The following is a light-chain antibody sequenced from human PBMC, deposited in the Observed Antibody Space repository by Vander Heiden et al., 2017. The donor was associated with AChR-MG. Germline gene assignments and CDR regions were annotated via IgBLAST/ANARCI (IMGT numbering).Light chain of an antibody. CDR3: QSYDSSLSGSV. CDR2: GNS. CDR1: SSNIGAGCD. V-gene: IGLV1-40*01. Sequence: QSVLTQPPSVSGTPGQRVTISCTGSSSNIGAGCDVHWYQQLPETAPKLLIFGNSNRPSGVPDRFSGSKSGTSASLAITGLQAEDEADYYCQSYDSSLSGSVFGGGTKLTGL. J-gene: IGLJ3*02.